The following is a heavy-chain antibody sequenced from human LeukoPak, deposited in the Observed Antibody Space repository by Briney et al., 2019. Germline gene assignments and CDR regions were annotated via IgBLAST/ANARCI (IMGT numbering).Heavy chain of an antibody. CDR2: INAGNGNT. CDR1: GYTFTSYA. J-gene: IGHJ4*02. D-gene: IGHD6-19*01. CDR3: ARARQWLAYFDY. Sequence: ASVTVSCKASGYTFTSYAMHWVRQAPGQRLEWMGWINAGNGNTKYSQKFQGRVTITRDTSASTAYMELGSPRSEDTAVYYCARARQWLAYFDYWGQGTLVTVSS. V-gene: IGHV1-3*01.